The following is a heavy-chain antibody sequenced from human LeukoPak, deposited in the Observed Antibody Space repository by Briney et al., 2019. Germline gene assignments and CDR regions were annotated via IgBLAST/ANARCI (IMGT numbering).Heavy chain of an antibody. Sequence: ASVKVSCKASGYTFTSYAMNWVRQAPGQGLEWMGWINTNTGNPTYAQGFTGRFVFSLDTSVSTAYLQISSLKAEDTAVYYCARANKQWPQQSGITWFDPWGQGTLVTVSS. V-gene: IGHV7-4-1*02. D-gene: IGHD1-26*01. J-gene: IGHJ5*02. CDR3: ARANKQWPQQSGITWFDP. CDR1: GYTFTSYA. CDR2: INTNTGNP.